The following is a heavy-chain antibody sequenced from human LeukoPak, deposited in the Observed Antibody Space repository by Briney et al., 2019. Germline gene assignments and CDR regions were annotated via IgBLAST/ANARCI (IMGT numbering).Heavy chain of an antibody. CDR3: ARHMLGYYGSGSSYTPFDS. V-gene: IGHV4-39*01. CDR1: GGSINNKNNN. CDR2: VDYSGNT. D-gene: IGHD3-10*01. Sequence: SETLSLTCIVSGGSINNKNNNWGWIRQSPGQGLEWVGSVDYSGNTDYNPSLKSRADISADTSKNQFSLRLTSVTAADTAFYYCARHMLGYYGSGSSYTPFDSWGQGTLVTVTS. J-gene: IGHJ4*02.